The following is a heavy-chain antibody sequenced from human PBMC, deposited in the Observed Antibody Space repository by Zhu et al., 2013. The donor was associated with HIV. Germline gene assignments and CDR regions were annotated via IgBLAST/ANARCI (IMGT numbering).Heavy chain of an antibody. V-gene: IGHV1-69*06. CDR3: ARRGSFADYFDS. J-gene: IGHJ4*02. CDR1: GDSFSSHG. CDR2: VIPLFEKT. D-gene: IGHD3-10*01. Sequence: QVELVQSGAAVEKPGSSVKISCSVPGDSFSSHGLNWVRQAPGQGLEWMGGVIPLFEKTNVPPKFKGRVTITADTSTSTAFMELSSLTSEDTAVYYCARRGSFADYFDSWGQGTLVTVSS.